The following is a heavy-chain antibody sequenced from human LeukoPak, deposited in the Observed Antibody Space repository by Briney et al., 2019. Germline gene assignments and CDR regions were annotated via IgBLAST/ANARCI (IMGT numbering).Heavy chain of an antibody. Sequence: GGSLRLSCVASGFTFSNYYMSWVRQAPGKGLEWISYITRSGGFYADSVKGRLTISRDNAKNSLYLQMNSLRFEDTAVYYCARDGDTTSKVDYLGQGTLVTVSS. D-gene: IGHD7-27*01. CDR2: ITRSGG. CDR3: ARDGDTTSKVDY. V-gene: IGHV3-11*01. J-gene: IGHJ4*02. CDR1: GFTFSNYY.